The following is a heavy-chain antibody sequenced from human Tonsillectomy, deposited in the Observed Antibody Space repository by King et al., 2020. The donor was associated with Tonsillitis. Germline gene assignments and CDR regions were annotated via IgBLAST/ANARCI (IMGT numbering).Heavy chain of an antibody. Sequence: QLVQSGGGVVQPGRSLRLSCAASGFTFSSYGMHWVRQAPGKGLEWVAVISYDGSNKYYADSVKGRFTISRDNSKNTLYLQMNSLRAEDTAVYYCARDGGDGSGTFRSWGQGTLVTVSS. D-gene: IGHD3-10*01. J-gene: IGHJ5*02. V-gene: IGHV3-33*05. CDR1: GFTFSSYG. CDR2: ISYDGSNK. CDR3: ARDGGDGSGTFRS.